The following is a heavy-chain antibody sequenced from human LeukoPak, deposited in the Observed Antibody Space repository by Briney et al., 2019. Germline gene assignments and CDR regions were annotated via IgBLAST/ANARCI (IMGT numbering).Heavy chain of an antibody. J-gene: IGHJ6*02. CDR3: TRDHGLDV. CDR1: GFTFSSYW. V-gene: IGHV3-74*01. Sequence: GGSLRLSCAASGFTFSSYWMSWVRQAPGKGLMWVSQINSDGSATSCADPVKGRCTISRDNAKNMLYLEMNSLRVEDTAVYFCTRDHGLDVWSQGTTVTVSS. CDR2: INSDGSAT.